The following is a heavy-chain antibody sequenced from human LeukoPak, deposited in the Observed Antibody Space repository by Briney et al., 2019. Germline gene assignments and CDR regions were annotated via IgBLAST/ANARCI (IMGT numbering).Heavy chain of an antibody. CDR2: ISGSGGST. D-gene: IGHD3-3*01. CDR3: AKDRGYDLLSGYYPFGN. CDR1: GFTFSSYA. J-gene: IGHJ4*02. V-gene: IGHV3-23*01. Sequence: PGGSLRLSCAASGFTFSSYAMSWVRQAPGKGLEWVSAISGSGGSTYYADSVKGRFTISRDNSKNTLSLQMDSLRAEDTALYYCAKDRGYDLLSGYYPFGNWGQGTLVTVSS.